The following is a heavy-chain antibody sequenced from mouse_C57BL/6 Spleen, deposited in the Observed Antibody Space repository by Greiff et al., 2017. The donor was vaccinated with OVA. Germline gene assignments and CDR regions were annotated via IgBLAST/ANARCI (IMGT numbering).Heavy chain of an antibody. CDR2: IRSKSNNYAT. CDR1: GFSFNTYA. Sequence: EVKLVESGGGLVQPKGSLKLSCAASGFSFNTYAMNWVRQAPGKGLEWVARIRSKSNNYATYYADSVKDRFTISRDDSESMLYLQMNNLKTEDTAMYYCVTTVPIYYAMDYWGQGTSVTVSS. J-gene: IGHJ4*01. CDR3: VTTVPIYYAMDY. D-gene: IGHD1-1*01. V-gene: IGHV10-1*01.